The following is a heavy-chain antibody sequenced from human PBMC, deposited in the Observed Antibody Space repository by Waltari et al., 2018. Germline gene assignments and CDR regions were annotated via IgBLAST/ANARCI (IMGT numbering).Heavy chain of an antibody. Sequence: QVHLVQSGAAVKKPGASVKVSCKASGYTLPSYGLSWVRQAPGQGLEWMGWISAYNGNTNYSQKLQGRVTMTTDTSTSTAYMELRSLRSDDTAVYYCARDENFEIAAPLDYWGQGTLVTVSS. J-gene: IGHJ4*02. V-gene: IGHV1-18*01. D-gene: IGHD6-6*01. CDR2: ISAYNGNT. CDR3: ARDENFEIAAPLDY. CDR1: GYTLPSYG.